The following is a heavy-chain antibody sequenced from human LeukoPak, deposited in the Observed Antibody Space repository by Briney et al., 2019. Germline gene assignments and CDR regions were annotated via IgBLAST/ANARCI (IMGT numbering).Heavy chain of an antibody. CDR3: AREDGEMFDY. J-gene: IGHJ4*02. D-gene: IGHD2-21*01. CDR2: IGRGTSNI. Sequence: GGSLRLSCAASGFTFSSYAMNWVRQAPGQGLERVSSIGRGTSNIYYADSVKGRFTISRDNAKNSLYLQMNSLRAEDTAVYYCAREDGEMFDYWGQGILVTVSS. V-gene: IGHV3-21*01. CDR1: GFTFSSYA.